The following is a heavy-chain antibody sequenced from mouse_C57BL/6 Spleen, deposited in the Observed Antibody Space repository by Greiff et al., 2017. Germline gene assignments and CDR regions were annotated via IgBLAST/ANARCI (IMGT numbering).Heavy chain of an antibody. V-gene: IGHV1-82*01. J-gene: IGHJ4*01. CDR3: ARSGGREAMDY. Sequence: VQLQESGPELVKPGASVKISCKASGYAFSSSWMNWVKQRPGKGLEWIGRIYPGDGDTNYNGKFKGKATLTADKSSSTAYMQLSSLTSEDSAVYFCARSGGREAMDYWGQGTSVTVSS. CDR2: IYPGDGDT. CDR1: GYAFSSSW. D-gene: IGHD3-1*01.